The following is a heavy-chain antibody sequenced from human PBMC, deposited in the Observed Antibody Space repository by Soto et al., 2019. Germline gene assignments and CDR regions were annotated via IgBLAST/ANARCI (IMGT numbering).Heavy chain of an antibody. CDR3: AKDHPSDYGDYMAMAY. CDR1: GFTFDDYA. Sequence: EVHLVESGGGLVQPGRSLRLSCAASGFTFDDYAMHWVRQAPGKGLEWVSGISWNSGSIGYADSVKGRFTISRDNAKNSLYLQMNSLRAEDTALYYCAKDHPSDYGDYMAMAYWGQGTLVTVSS. CDR2: ISWNSGSI. V-gene: IGHV3-9*01. J-gene: IGHJ4*02. D-gene: IGHD4-17*01.